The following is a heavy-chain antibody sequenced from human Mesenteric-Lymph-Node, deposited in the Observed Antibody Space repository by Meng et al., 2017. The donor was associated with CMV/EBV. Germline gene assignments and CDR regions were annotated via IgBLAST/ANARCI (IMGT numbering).Heavy chain of an antibody. J-gene: IGHJ4*02. V-gene: IGHV3-30*02. CDR3: AKDWSISY. D-gene: IGHD2-21*01. Sequence: GGSLRLSCAASGFTFSRYSMNWVRQAPGKGLEWVAFIRYDGSNKYYADSVKGRFTISRDNSKNTLYLQMNSLRAEDTAVYYCAKDWSISYWGQGTLVTVSS. CDR2: IRYDGSNK. CDR1: GFTFSRYS.